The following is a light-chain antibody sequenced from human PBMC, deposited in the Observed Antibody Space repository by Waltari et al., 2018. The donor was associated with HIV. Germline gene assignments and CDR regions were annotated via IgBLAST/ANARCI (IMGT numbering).Light chain of an antibody. CDR1: QSIGAH. J-gene: IGKJ1*01. V-gene: IGKV3-15*01. CDR2: GAS. CDR3: QQYNNWPRT. Sequence: VMTQSPATLAVSPGERATLSCRASQSIGAHLAWYQQKPGQAPRLVIYGASTRATGVPARFSGSGSGTDFTLTISSLQSEDFAVYHCQQYNNWPRTFGQGTKVEIK.